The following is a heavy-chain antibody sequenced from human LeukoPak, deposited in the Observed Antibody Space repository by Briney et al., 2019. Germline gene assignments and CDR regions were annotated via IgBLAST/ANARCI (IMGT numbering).Heavy chain of an antibody. CDR3: ARESGVVGAAAFDS. D-gene: IGHD2-15*01. V-gene: IGHV7-4-1*02. CDR1: GYNFTSYI. J-gene: IGHJ4*02. Sequence: ASVKVSCKTSGYNFTSYIMNWVRQAPGQGLEWMGWINTNTGSPTYAQGFTGRFVFSLDTSVRTANLQISSLKAGDTAVYYCARESGVVGAAAFDSWGQGTLVTVSS. CDR2: INTNTGSP.